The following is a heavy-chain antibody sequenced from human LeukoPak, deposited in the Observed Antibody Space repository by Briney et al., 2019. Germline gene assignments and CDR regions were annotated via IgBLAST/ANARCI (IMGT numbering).Heavy chain of an antibody. CDR1: GFTFSSYG. V-gene: IGHV3-23*01. Sequence: PGGSLRLSCAASGFTFSSYGMSWVRQAPGKGLEWVSVISTRSDAKYYADSVKGRFTISRDNSKNTLYLQMSSLRAEDTAVYYCAKLRLTGTTDFFDYWGQGTLVTVSS. CDR2: ISTRSDAK. J-gene: IGHJ4*02. CDR3: AKLRLTGTTDFFDY. D-gene: IGHD1-7*01.